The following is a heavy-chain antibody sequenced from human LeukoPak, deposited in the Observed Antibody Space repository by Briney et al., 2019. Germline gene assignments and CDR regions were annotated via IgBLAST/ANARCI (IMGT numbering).Heavy chain of an antibody. J-gene: IGHJ4*02. Sequence: GGSLRLSCAASGFTFSTYAMSWVRQAPGKGLEWVSSASGSGGNSDYTDSVKGRFTISRENAKNSLYLQMNSLRVGDTAVYYCVRGPYCSGGGCYGHFDYWGQGTLVTASS. CDR2: ASGSGGNS. CDR1: GFTFSTYA. CDR3: VRGPYCSGGGCYGHFDY. D-gene: IGHD2-15*01. V-gene: IGHV3-23*01.